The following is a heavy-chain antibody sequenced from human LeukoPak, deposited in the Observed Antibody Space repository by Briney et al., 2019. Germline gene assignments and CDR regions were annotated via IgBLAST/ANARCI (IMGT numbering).Heavy chain of an antibody. D-gene: IGHD2-15*01. CDR2: INRDGSEK. CDR1: AFTFSSYW. Sequence: GGSLRLSCAASAFTFSSYWMTWVRQAPGEGLEWVANINRDGSEKNHVDSVKGRFIISRDNAKNSLYLQMDSLRAEDTAVYYCARDRTYCSGGRCYDFFDIWGQGTMVTVSS. V-gene: IGHV3-7*01. CDR3: ARDRTYCSGGRCYDFFDI. J-gene: IGHJ3*02.